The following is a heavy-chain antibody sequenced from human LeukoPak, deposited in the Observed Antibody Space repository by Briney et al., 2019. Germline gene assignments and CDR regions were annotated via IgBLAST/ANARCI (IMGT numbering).Heavy chain of an antibody. V-gene: IGHV3-23*01. CDR2: ISGSGGST. Sequence: PGGSLRLSCAASGFTFSSYAMSWVRQAPGKGLEWVSAISGSGGSTYYADSVKGRFTISRDNSKNTLYLQMNSLRAEDTAVYYCAKVPTIFGVVIIPPFFDYWGQGTLVTVSS. D-gene: IGHD3-3*01. J-gene: IGHJ4*02. CDR3: AKVPTIFGVVIIPPFFDY. CDR1: GFTFSSYA.